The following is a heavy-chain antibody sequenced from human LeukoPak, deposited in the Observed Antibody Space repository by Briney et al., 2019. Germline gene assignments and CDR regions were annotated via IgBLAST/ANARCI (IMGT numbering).Heavy chain of an antibody. D-gene: IGHD2-21*01. Sequence: GGSLRLSCAASGFTFSSYWMHWVRQAPGKGLVWVSRIKSDGSSTMYADSVKGRFTISRDNAKNTLYLQMNSLRAEDTAVYYCARESPHSDYWGQGTLATVSS. J-gene: IGHJ4*02. CDR3: ARESPHSDY. V-gene: IGHV3-74*03. CDR2: IKSDGSST. CDR1: GFTFSSYW.